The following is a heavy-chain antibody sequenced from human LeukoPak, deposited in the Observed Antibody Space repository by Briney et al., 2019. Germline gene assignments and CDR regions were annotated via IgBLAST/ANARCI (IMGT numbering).Heavy chain of an antibody. CDR2: LSNTGST. J-gene: IGHJ4*02. V-gene: IGHV4-39*01. CDR3: ARLGGYWAYYFDY. CDR1: GDSISSPAYS. D-gene: IGHD2-8*02. Sequence: SETPSLTCTVSGDSISSPAYSWGWIRQSPGKGLEWIGSLSNTGSTYFNPSLKTRLTISIDTSKNQFSLTLTSVTAADTAVYYCARLGGYWAYYFDYWGQGTLVTVSS.